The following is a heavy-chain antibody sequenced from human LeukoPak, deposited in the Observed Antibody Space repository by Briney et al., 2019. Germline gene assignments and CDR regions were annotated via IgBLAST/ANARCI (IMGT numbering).Heavy chain of an antibody. CDR2: ISSNGGST. V-gene: IGHV3-64D*09. Sequence: QTGGSLKLSCSASGFTFSSYAMHWVRQAPGKGLEYVSAISSNGGSTYYADSVKGRFTISRDNSKNTLYLQMSSLRAEDTAVYYCVKGYCSSISCFGDYWGQGTLVTFSS. CDR3: VKGYCSSISCFGDY. J-gene: IGHJ4*02. CDR1: GFTFSSYA. D-gene: IGHD2-2*01.